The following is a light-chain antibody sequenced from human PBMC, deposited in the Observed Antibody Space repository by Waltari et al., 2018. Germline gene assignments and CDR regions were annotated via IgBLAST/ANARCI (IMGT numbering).Light chain of an antibody. J-gene: IGLJ1*01. CDR1: SSDAGGYRL. Sequence: QSALTQPPSVSGSPGQSITNSCTRPSSDAGGYRLVSWIQQHHGKAPKLMIYACTKRPSGVSHRFSGSKSGNTASLTISGLQTEDEADYYCCSYAGSTTSSVVFGTGTKVIVL. V-gene: IGLV2-23*01. CDR3: CSYAGSTTSSVV. CDR2: ACT.